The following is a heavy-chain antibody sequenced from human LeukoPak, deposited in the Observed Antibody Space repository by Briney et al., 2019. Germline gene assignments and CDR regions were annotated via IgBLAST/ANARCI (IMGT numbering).Heavy chain of an antibody. CDR1: GASISSDY. D-gene: IGHD5-24*01. CDR2: IFFSGST. CDR3: ARGEMATIEDAFDI. Sequence: PSETLSLTCIVPGASISSDYWSWIRQPPGKGLERIGYIFFSGSTNYNPSLKSRVTMSVDTSKNQFSLNLSSVTAADTAVYYCARGEMATIEDAFDIWGQGTMVTVSS. V-gene: IGHV4-59*01. J-gene: IGHJ3*02.